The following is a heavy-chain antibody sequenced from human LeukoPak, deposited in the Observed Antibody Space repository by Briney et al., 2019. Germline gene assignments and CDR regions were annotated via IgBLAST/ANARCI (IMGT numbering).Heavy chain of an antibody. CDR1: GFTFSSYS. CDR2: ISSSSSYI. J-gene: IGHJ6*03. D-gene: IGHD3-10*01. CDR3: ARGVMMVRGSAYYMDV. V-gene: IGHV3-21*01. Sequence: GGSLRLSRAASGFTFSSYSMNWVRQAPGKGLEWVSSISSSSSYIYYADSVKGRFTISRDNAKNSLYPQMNSLRAEDTAVYYCARGVMMVRGSAYYMDVWGKGTTVTISS.